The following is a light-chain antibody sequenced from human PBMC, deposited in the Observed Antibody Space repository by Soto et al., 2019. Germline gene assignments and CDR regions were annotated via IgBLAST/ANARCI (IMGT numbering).Light chain of an antibody. V-gene: IGKV1-16*01. Sequence: DVQITQSPSSLSGSAGWRGTIPLRASQGISTYLNWYQQKPGKAPKLLIYAASSLQSGVPSRFSGSGSGTEFTLTISSLQPDDFATYYCQQYNSYRTFGQGTKVDIK. CDR2: AAS. J-gene: IGKJ1*01. CDR3: QQYNSYRT. CDR1: QGISTY.